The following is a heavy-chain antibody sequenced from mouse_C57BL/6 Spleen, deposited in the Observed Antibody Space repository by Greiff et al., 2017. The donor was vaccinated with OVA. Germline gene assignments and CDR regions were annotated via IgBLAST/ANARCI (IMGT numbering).Heavy chain of an antibody. D-gene: IGHD2-1*01. Sequence: EVQLQQSGPELVKPGASVKISCKASGYTFTDYYMNWVKQSHGKSLEWIGDINPNNGGTSYNQKFKGKATLTVDKSSITAYMELRSLTSEDSAVYYCAGYGNYGDWYFDVWGTGTTVTVSS. CDR2: INPNNGGT. V-gene: IGHV1-26*01. J-gene: IGHJ1*03. CDR3: AGYGNYGDWYFDV. CDR1: GYTFTDYY.